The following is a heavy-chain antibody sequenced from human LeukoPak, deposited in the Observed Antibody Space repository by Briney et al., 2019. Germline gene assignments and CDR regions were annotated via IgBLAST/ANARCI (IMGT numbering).Heavy chain of an antibody. CDR2: IYYNGNT. CDR1: GGSISSGDYH. CDR3: AREAGVNAGRVGMDA. Sequence: SETLSLTCTVSGGSISSGDYHWSWIRQPPGKGLEWIGYIYYNGNTYYNPSLKSRLAISVDTSKNQFSLKLNSVTAADTAVYYCAREAGVNAGRVGMDAWGQGTTVTVSS. J-gene: IGHJ6*02. V-gene: IGHV4-30-4*08. D-gene: IGHD2-21*01.